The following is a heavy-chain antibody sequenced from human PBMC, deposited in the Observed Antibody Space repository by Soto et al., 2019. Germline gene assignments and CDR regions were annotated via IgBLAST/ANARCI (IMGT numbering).Heavy chain of an antibody. J-gene: IGHJ5*02. D-gene: IGHD6-19*01. CDR2: SIPIFGTA. Sequence: SVKVSCKASGGTFSSYASSWVRQAPGQGLEWMGGSIPIFGTANYAQKFQGRVTITADNPTSTAYMALTSLRSEDTAVYYCARDWYSSGSTICGFDPWGQGTLVTVSS. CDR1: GGTFSSYA. CDR3: ARDWYSSGSTICGFDP. V-gene: IGHV1-69*06.